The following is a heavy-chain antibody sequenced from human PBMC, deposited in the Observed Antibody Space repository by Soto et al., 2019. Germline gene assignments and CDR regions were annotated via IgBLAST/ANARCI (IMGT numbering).Heavy chain of an antibody. CDR1: GFTFSSYA. D-gene: IGHD2-2*01. Sequence: GGSLRLSCAASGFTFSSYAMSWVRQAPGKGLEWVSAISGSGGSTYYADSVKGRFTISRDNSKNTLYLQMNSLRAEDRAVYYCAKAVRGDGSSTSCYEDYYYGMDVWGQGTTVTVSS. CDR2: ISGSGGST. J-gene: IGHJ6*02. V-gene: IGHV3-23*01. CDR3: AKAVRGDGSSTSCYEDYYYGMDV.